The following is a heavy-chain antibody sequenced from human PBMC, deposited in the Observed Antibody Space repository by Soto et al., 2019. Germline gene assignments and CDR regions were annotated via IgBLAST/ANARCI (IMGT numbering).Heavy chain of an antibody. CDR3: ANQESGDYGAYYYYGMDV. CDR1: GFTFSSYA. D-gene: IGHD4-17*01. V-gene: IGHV3-23*01. Sequence: GSLRLSCAASGFTFSSYAMSWVRQAPGKGLERVSAISGSGGSTYYADSVKGRFTISRDNSKNTLYLQMNSLRAEDTAVYYCANQESGDYGAYYYYGMDVWGQGTTVTV. J-gene: IGHJ6*02. CDR2: ISGSGGST.